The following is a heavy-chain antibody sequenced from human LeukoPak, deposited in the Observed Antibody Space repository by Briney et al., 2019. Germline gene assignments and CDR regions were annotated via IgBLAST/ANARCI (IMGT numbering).Heavy chain of an antibody. CDR3: ATYRQVLLPFES. CDR2: IRYDGIIK. Sequence: PGGSLRLSCAASGFTFSSYGLHWVRQAPGKGLEWVAFIRYDGIIKYYADSVKARFTISRDNSKSTLSLQMNSLRAEDTAIYYCATYRQVLLPFESWGQGTLVTVSS. CDR1: GFTFSSYG. D-gene: IGHD2-8*02. J-gene: IGHJ4*02. V-gene: IGHV3-30*02.